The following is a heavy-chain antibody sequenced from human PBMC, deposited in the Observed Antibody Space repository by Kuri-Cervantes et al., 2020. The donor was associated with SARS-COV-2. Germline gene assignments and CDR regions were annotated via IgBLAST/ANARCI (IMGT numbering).Heavy chain of an antibody. CDR1: GYTFTSYD. D-gene: IGHD3-10*01. CDR3: AREWITMVRGPFDY. CDR2: MNPNSGGT. Sequence: ASVKVSCKASGYTFTSYDINWVRQATGQGLEWMGWMNPNSGGTNYAQKFQGRVTMTRDTSISTAYMELSRLRSDDTAVYYCAREWITMVRGPFDYWGQGTLVTVSS. J-gene: IGHJ4*02. V-gene: IGHV1-2*02.